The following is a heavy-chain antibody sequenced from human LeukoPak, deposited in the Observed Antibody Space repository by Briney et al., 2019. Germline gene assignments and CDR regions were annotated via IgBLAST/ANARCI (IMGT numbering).Heavy chain of an antibody. CDR2: INHSGST. J-gene: IGHJ5*02. CDR3: ATEEYYYDSSGYPSGFDP. CDR1: GGSFSGYY. Sequence: PSETLSLTCAVYGGSFSGYYWSWIRQPPGKGLEWIGEINHSGSTNYNPSLKSRVTISVDTSKNQFSLKLSSVTAADTAVYYCATEEYYYDSSGYPSGFDPWGQGTLVTVSS. D-gene: IGHD3-22*01. V-gene: IGHV4-34*01.